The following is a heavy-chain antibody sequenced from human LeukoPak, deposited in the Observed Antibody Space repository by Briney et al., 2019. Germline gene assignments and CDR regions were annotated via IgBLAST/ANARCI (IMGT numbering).Heavy chain of an antibody. D-gene: IGHD3-22*01. CDR3: ARGPDSSGLRWSFDY. CDR1: GYSFTSGHY. J-gene: IGHJ4*02. Sequence: SETLSLTCSVSGYSFTSGHYWGWIRQPPGKGLEWIANIYHTGSAHYNPSLKSRVTISVDTSKNQFSLKLSSVTAADTAVYYCARGPDSSGLRWSFDYWGQGTLVTVSS. V-gene: IGHV4-38-2*02. CDR2: IYHTGSA.